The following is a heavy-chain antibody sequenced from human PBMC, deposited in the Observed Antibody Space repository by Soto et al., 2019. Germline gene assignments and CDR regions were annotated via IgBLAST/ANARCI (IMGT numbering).Heavy chain of an antibody. Sequence: GGSLRLSCAASGFTFSSYGMHWVRQAPGKGLEWVAVISYDGSNKYYADSVKGRFTISRDRSKNTLYLEINSLRPEDTAVYYCAKGEDYYGSGSTYYGMEVWGQGTTVTVSS. J-gene: IGHJ6*02. CDR2: ISYDGSNK. CDR1: GFTFSSYG. D-gene: IGHD3-10*01. CDR3: AKGEDYYGSGSTYYGMEV. V-gene: IGHV3-30*18.